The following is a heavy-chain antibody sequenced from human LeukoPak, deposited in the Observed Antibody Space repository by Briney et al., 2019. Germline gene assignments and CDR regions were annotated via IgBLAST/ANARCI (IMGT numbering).Heavy chain of an antibody. CDR2: ISSGAGTT. V-gene: IGHV3-23*01. CDR3: AKDLEQSYSGWSTSYDA. Sequence: GGSLRLSCAASGFTFSNYAMSWVRQVPGKRLECVSAISSGAGTTGYADSVKGRFTISRDTSKSTIYLQMNSLRAEDTAVYYCAKDLEQSYSGWSTSYDAWGQGTLVTVSS. D-gene: IGHD6-19*01. CDR1: GFTFSNYA. J-gene: IGHJ5*02.